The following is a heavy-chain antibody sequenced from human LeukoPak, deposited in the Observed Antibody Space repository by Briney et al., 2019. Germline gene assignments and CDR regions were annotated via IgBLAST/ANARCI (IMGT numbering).Heavy chain of an antibody. CDR3: ARSLTTVRNRAGFDR. CDR2: INWNGGST. Sequence: GGSLRLSCAASGFTFDDYGMSWVRQAPGKGLEWVSGINWNGGSTVYADSVKGRFTITRDNAKNSLYLQMNSLRAEDTALYYCARSLTTVRNRAGFDRWGQGTLVTVSS. CDR1: GFTFDDYG. D-gene: IGHD4-17*01. J-gene: IGHJ5*02. V-gene: IGHV3-20*04.